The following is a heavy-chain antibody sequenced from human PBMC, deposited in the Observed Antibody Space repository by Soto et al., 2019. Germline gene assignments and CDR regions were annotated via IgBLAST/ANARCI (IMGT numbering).Heavy chain of an antibody. Sequence: SETLSLTCTVSGCSIISSSYYWGWNRQPPGKGLEWIGSIYSSGSTYYNPSLKSRVTISVDTSKNQFPLKLSSVTAADTALRYCATPVSSGYQAFEVWGQGTMVTVSS. CDR1: GCSIISSSYY. V-gene: IGHV4-39*01. D-gene: IGHD3-22*01. J-gene: IGHJ3*01. CDR2: IYSSGST. CDR3: ATPVSSGYQAFEV.